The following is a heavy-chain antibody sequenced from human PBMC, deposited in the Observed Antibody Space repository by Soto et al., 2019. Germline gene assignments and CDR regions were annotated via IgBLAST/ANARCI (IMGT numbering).Heavy chain of an antibody. CDR2: IYPGDSDT. J-gene: IGHJ6*02. CDR3: ARNRLRQYYYGMDV. V-gene: IGHV5-51*01. CDR1: GGNFVNYW. Sequence: ESLKISCHGSGGNFVNYWIAWVLKMHGKGLEWVGVIYPGDSDTRYSPSFRGQVTISADKSISHVYLQWSSLKASDTAMYYCARNRLRQYYYGMDVWGQGTTVTVSS. D-gene: IGHD3-10*01.